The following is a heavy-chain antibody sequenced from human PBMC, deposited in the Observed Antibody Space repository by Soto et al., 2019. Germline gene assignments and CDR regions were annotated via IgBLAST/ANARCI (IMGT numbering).Heavy chain of an antibody. D-gene: IGHD2-15*01. CDR1: GGSISPYY. V-gene: IGHV4-59*08. Sequence: SEPLSLTCTVSGGSISPYYWSWIRQAPGKGLEWIGYIYYAGSTSYNPSLKGRVTISLETSKSQFSLRLSSVTAADTAVYYCARLLPYSQSIDQWGPGTPVTVSS. CDR2: IYYAGST. J-gene: IGHJ4*01. CDR3: ARLLPYSQSIDQ.